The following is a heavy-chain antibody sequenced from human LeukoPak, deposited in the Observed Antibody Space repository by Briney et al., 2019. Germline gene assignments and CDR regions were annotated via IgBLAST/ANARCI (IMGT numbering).Heavy chain of an antibody. J-gene: IGHJ4*02. CDR1: GFTFSSIA. CDR3: AKGQELDDGVFDS. V-gene: IGHV3-23*01. D-gene: IGHD1-1*01. Sequence: GGSLRLSCAASGFTFSSIAMTWVRQAPGKGLEWVSTIRSNGETTYNADSVKGRFTIFRDNSKKTLYLQLNSLRVEDTAIYYCAKGQELDDGVFDSWGQGTLVTVSS. CDR2: IRSNGETT.